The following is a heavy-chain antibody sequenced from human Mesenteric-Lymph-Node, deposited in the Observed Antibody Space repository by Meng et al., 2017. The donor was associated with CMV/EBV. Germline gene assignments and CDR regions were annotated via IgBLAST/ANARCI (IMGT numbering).Heavy chain of an antibody. CDR3: AHIPTHSYYYYYGMDV. Sequence: SGPTLVKPTQTLTLTCTFSGFSLSTSGVGVGWIRQPPGKALEWLALIYWNDDKRYSPSLKSRLTITKDTSKNQVVLTMTNMDPVDTATYYCAHIPTHSYYYYYGMDVWGQGTTVTVSS. D-gene: IGHD5-18*01. CDR1: GFSLSTSGVG. CDR2: IYWNDDK. J-gene: IGHJ6*02. V-gene: IGHV2-5*01.